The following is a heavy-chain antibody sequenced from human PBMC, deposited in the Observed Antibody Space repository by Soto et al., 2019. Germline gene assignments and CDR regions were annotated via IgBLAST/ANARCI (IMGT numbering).Heavy chain of an antibody. Sequence: SETLSLTCAVSCGSICSGCYSWSWIRQPPGKNMEWIGYIYHSGSTYYNPSLKSRVTISVDRSKNHFSLKLSSVTAADTAVYFCARVGYLGYCTSTRCPNFDYRGQGTLVTISS. D-gene: IGHD2-2*01. CDR1: CGSICSGCYS. CDR2: IYHSGST. V-gene: IGHV4-30-2*01. CDR3: ARVGYLGYCTSTRCPNFDY. J-gene: IGHJ4*02.